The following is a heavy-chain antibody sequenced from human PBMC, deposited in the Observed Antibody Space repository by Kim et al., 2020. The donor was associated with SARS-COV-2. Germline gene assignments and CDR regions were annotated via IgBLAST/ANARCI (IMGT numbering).Heavy chain of an antibody. D-gene: IGHD2-2*02. Sequence: ASVKVSCKASGYTFTSYYMHWVRQAPGQGLEWMGIINPSGGSTSYAQKFQGRVTMTRDTSTSTVYMELSSLRSEDTAVYYCARDEDIVVVPAAILGAAYYYYGMDVWGQGTTVTVSS. CDR1: GYTFTSYY. V-gene: IGHV1-46*01. J-gene: IGHJ6*02. CDR3: ARDEDIVVVPAAILGAAYYYYGMDV. CDR2: INPSGGST.